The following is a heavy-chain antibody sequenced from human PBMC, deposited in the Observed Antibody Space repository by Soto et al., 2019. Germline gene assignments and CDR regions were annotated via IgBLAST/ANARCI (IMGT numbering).Heavy chain of an antibody. CDR1: GFTFNTYE. CDR3: ATRWGGGGAFDF. D-gene: IGHD3-16*01. V-gene: IGHV3-48*03. J-gene: IGHJ3*01. Sequence: EVQLVESGGGLVQPGGSLRLSCAASGFTFNTYEMNWVRQAPGKGLGWVSYISSSGSTTYYADSVKGRFTISRDNAKNSLYLQMNSLRAEDTAIYYCATRWGGGGAFDFWGQGTMVTVSS. CDR2: ISSSGSTT.